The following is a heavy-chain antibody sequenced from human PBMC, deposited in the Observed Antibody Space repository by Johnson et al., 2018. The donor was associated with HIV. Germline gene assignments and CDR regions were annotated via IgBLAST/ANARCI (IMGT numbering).Heavy chain of an antibody. V-gene: IGHV3-23*04. D-gene: IGHD3-9*01. CDR3: ARDGDDGDEADDTKGAFDI. J-gene: IGHJ3*02. CDR2: ISSSGVST. CDR1: GFTFSSYA. Sequence: VQLVESGGGLVQPGGSLRVSCAASGFTFSSYAMSWVRQAPGKGLEWVSVISSSGVSTDYADSVKGRFTISRDNSKNTLYLQMYSLRVEDTALYYCARDGDDGDEADDTKGAFDIWGQGTMVTVSS.